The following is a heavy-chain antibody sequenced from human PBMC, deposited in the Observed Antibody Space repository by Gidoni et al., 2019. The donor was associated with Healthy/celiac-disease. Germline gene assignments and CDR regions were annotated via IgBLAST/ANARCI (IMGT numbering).Heavy chain of an antibody. CDR3: TRGGYSSSWPLNAFDI. CDR1: VFTFGDYA. D-gene: IGHD6-13*01. J-gene: IGHJ3*02. V-gene: IGHV3-49*05. Sequence: EVQLVESGGGLVKPGRSLRLSCPASVFTFGDYAMSWFRQAPGKGLEWVGFIRSKAYGGTTEYAASVKGRFTISRDDSKSIAYLQMNSLKTEDTAVYYCTRGGYSSSWPLNAFDIWGQGTMVTVSS. CDR2: IRSKAYGGTT.